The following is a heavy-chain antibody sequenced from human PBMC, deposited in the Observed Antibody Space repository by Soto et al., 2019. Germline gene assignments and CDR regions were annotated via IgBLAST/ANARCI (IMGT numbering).Heavy chain of an antibody. CDR1: GFTFSGYA. J-gene: IGHJ4*02. V-gene: IGHV3-23*01. D-gene: IGHD3-22*01. CDR2: ISGSGGST. Sequence: GGSLRLSCAASGFTFSGYAMSWVRQAPGKGLEWVSAISGSGGSTYYADSVKGRFTISRDNSKNTLYLQMNSLRAEDTAVYYCAKGDSSGYSTPIDYWGQGTLVTVSS. CDR3: AKGDSSGYSTPIDY.